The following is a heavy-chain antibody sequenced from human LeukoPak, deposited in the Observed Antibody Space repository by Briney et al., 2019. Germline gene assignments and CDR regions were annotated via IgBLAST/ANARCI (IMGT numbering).Heavy chain of an antibody. V-gene: IGHV4-39*07. Sequence: SETLSLTCTVSGGSTSSSSYYWGWIRQPPGKGLEWIGSIYYSGSTYYNPSLKSRVTISVDTSKNQFSLKLSSVTAADTAVYYCARGHREVTTVTTYLLDWFDPWGQGTLVTVSS. D-gene: IGHD4-17*01. CDR3: ARGHREVTTVTTYLLDWFDP. CDR1: GGSTSSSSYY. CDR2: IYYSGST. J-gene: IGHJ5*02.